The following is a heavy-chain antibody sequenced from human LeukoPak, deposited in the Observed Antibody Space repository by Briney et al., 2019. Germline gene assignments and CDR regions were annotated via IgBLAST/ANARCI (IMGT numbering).Heavy chain of an antibody. CDR3: ATWDSQQLV. CDR2: IYNSGST. V-gene: IGHV4-30-4*08. D-gene: IGHD6-13*01. Sequence: SETLSLTCTVSGGSISSGDYYWSWIRQPPGMGLEWIGYIYNSGSTYYNPSLKSRVTISVDTSKNQFSLKLSSVTAADTAVYYCATWDSQQLVWGQGTMVTVSS. CDR1: GGSISSGDYY. J-gene: IGHJ3*01.